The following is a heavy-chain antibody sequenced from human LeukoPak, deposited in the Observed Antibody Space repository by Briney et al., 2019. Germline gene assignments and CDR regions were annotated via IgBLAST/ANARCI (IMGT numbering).Heavy chain of an antibody. Sequence: PSETLSLTCSVSAGSISTYYWSWIRQPPGKGLEWIGYIFYSGSTHYNPSLKSRLTMSLDTFKKQLSLKLTSVTAADTAVYYCAKDLGPSRGFDYWGQGILVTVSS. CDR3: AKDLGPSRGFDY. D-gene: IGHD3-10*01. CDR1: AGSISTYY. J-gene: IGHJ4*02. CDR2: IFYSGST. V-gene: IGHV4-59*01.